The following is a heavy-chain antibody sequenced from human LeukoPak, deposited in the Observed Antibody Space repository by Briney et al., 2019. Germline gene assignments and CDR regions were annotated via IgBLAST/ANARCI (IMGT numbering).Heavy chain of an antibody. CDR3: ARAYFYGSGSYYRNWFDP. J-gene: IGHJ5*02. V-gene: IGHV1-18*01. CDR2: ISVYNGNT. Sequence: ASVKVSCKASGYTFNTYGISWVRQAPGQGLEWMGWISVYNGNTHYAQNLQDRVTMTTDTSTSTAYMELRSLRSDDTAVYYCARAYFYGSGSYYRNWFDPWGQGTLVTVSS. D-gene: IGHD3-10*01. CDR1: GYTFNTYG.